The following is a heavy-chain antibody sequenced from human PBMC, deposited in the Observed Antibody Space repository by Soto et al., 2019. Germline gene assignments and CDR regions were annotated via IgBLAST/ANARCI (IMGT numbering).Heavy chain of an antibody. J-gene: IGHJ5*02. V-gene: IGHV1-69*13. CDR1: GGTFSSYG. Sequence: SVKVSCKAYGGTFSSYGISWVRQAPGQGLEWMGGIIPLFGTTNFAHKFKGRVTITADESTSTVYMELSSLRFEDTAIYYCARAHGSSWYNWFDPWGQGTLVTVS. CDR3: ARAHGSSWYNWFDP. CDR2: IIPLFGTT. D-gene: IGHD6-19*01.